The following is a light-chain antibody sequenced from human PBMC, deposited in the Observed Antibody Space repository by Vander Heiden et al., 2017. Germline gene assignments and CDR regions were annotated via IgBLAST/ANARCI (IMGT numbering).Light chain of an antibody. CDR1: QGIRSD. V-gene: IGKV1-6*01. CDR2: AAS. Sequence: AIQLTHSPSSLSASVGDRVTITCRASQGIRSDLGWYQQKPGKAPKLLIYAASNLQSGVPSRFSGSGSGTDFTLTISSLQPEDFATYYCLQDYNYPYTFGQGTKLEIK. J-gene: IGKJ2*01. CDR3: LQDYNYPYT.